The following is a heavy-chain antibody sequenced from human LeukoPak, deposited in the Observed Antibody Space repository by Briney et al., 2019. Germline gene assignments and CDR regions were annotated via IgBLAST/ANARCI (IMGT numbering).Heavy chain of an antibody. J-gene: IGHJ4*02. CDR3: AKVSGGSSLPAYFDY. CDR2: ISGSGGST. Sequence: PGGSLRLSCGASGFTFSSYAMSWVRQAPGKGLEWVSAISGSGGSTSYADSVKGQFTISRDNSKNTLYLQMNNLRAEDTAVYYCAKVSGGSSLPAYFDYWGQGTLVTVSS. V-gene: IGHV3-23*01. CDR1: GFTFSSYA. D-gene: IGHD2-15*01.